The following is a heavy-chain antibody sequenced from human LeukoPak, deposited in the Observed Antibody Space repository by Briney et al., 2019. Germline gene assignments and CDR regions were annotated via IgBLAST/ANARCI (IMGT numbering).Heavy chain of an antibody. D-gene: IGHD6-25*01. J-gene: IGHJ4*02. CDR1: GGSFSGYY. Sequence: PSETLSLICAVYGGSFSGYYWSWIRQPPGKGLEWIGEINHSGSTNYNPSLKSRVTISVDTSKNQFSLKLSSVTAADTAVYYCARPAGYPGLNYFDYWGQGTLVTVSS. CDR3: ARPAGYPGLNYFDY. V-gene: IGHV4-34*01. CDR2: INHSGST.